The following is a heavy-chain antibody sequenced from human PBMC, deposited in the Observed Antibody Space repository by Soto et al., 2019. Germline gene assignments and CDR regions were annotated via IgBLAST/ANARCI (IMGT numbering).Heavy chain of an antibody. D-gene: IGHD4-17*01. V-gene: IGHV3-15*01. J-gene: IGHJ4*02. CDR3: TPLHHGDYVH. CDR2: IKSKADGGTT. CDR1: RFSFNTAW. Sequence: EAQLVESGGGLVKPGESLTLSCAASRFSFNTAWMSWVRQAPGKGLEWVGRIKSKADGGTTDYAAPVRGRFTISRDDSKNMLYLQMNSLKTEDTAVYYCTPLHHGDYVHWGQGTLVTVSS.